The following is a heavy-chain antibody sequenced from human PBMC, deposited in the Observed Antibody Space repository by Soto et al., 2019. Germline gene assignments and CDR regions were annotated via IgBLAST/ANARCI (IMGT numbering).Heavy chain of an antibody. J-gene: IGHJ3*02. D-gene: IGHD1-1*01. V-gene: IGHV1-69*13. CDR2: IIPIFGTA. CDR3: ASARIGSVPSI. Sequence: ASVKVPCNASGGTFSSYAISWVRQAPGQGREWMGGIIPIFGTANYAQKFQGRVTITADESTSTAYMELSSLRSEDTAVYYCASARIGSVPSIWGQGTMVTVSS. CDR1: GGTFSSYA.